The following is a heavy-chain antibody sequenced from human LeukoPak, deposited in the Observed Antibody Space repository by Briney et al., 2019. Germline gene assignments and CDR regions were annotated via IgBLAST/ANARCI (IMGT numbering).Heavy chain of an antibody. CDR2: INHSGST. V-gene: IGHV4-34*01. CDR3: YLRFYCSSTSCYAAAKGWFDP. CDR1: GGSFSGYY. J-gene: IGHJ5*02. D-gene: IGHD2-2*01. Sequence: PSETLSLTCAVYGGSFSGYYWSWIRQPPGKGLEWIGEINHSGSTNYNPSLKSRVTISVDTSKNQFSLKLSSVTAADTAVYYCYLRFYCSSTSCYAAAKGWFDPWGQGTLVTVSS.